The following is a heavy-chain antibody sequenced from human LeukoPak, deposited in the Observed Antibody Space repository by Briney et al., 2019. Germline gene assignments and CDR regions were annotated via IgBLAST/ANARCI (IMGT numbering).Heavy chain of an antibody. CDR2: LDPEDGET. CDR3: ATSPGFVVVPAATGALSY. CDR1: GYTLTELS. Sequence: ASVKVSCKVSGYTLTELSMHWVRQAPGKGLEWMGGLDPEDGETIYAQKFQGRVTMTEDTSTDTADMELSSLRSEDTAVHYCATSPGFVVVPAATGALSYWGQGTLVTVSS. D-gene: IGHD2-2*01. J-gene: IGHJ4*02. V-gene: IGHV1-24*01.